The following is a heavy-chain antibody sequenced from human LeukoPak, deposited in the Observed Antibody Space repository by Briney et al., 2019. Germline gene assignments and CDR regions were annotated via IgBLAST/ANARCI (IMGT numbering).Heavy chain of an antibody. Sequence: SETLSLTCTVSGGSISSSSYYWGWIRQPPGKGLEWIGSIYYSGSTYYNPSLKSRVTISVDTSKNQFSLKLSSVTAADTAVYYCARVGSSSWRKGNWFDPWGQGTLVTVSS. CDR1: GGSISSSSYY. V-gene: IGHV4-39*07. J-gene: IGHJ5*02. D-gene: IGHD6-13*01. CDR3: ARVGSSSWRKGNWFDP. CDR2: IYYSGST.